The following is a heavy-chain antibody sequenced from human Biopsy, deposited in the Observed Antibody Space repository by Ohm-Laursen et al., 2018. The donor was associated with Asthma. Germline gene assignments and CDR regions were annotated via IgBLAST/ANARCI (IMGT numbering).Heavy chain of an antibody. V-gene: IGHV3-30*03. D-gene: IGHD3-3*01. Sequence: SLRLSCAAFGFTFRKSAMHWVRQAPGKGLEWVALISKDGILTNYADSVKGRFTVSRDDSKNTLYLQMNSLRPDDTAVYYCARDVMEWYLPAFDFWGQGTLVTVSS. CDR3: ARDVMEWYLPAFDF. CDR2: ISKDGILT. CDR1: GFTFRKSA. J-gene: IGHJ4*02.